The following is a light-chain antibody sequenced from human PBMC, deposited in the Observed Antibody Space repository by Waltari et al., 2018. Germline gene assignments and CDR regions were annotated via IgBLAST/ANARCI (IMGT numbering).Light chain of an antibody. CDR3: QHYVRLPAT. V-gene: IGKV3-20*01. Sequence: EIVLTQSPGTLSLSSGVSATLSCRPRQRVGRSLAWYQPKPGQAPRLLIYGASSRATGIPDRFSGIGSGTDFSLTISRLEQEDFAVYYCQHYVRLPATFGQGTKVEIK. CDR1: QRVGRS. J-gene: IGKJ1*01. CDR2: GAS.